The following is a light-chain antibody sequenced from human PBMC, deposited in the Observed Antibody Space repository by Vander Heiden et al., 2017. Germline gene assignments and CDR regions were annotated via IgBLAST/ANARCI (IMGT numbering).Light chain of an antibody. J-gene: IGLJ3*02. CDR1: SSDVGSYNL. CDR2: EVS. V-gene: IGLV2-23*02. CDR3: CSYAGSSTWV. Sequence: QSALTQPASVSGSPGQSLTISCTGTSSDVGSYNLVSWYQQHPGKAPKLMIYEVSKRPSGVSNRFSGSKSGNTASLTISGLQAEDEVDYYCCSYAGSSTWVFGGGTKLTVL.